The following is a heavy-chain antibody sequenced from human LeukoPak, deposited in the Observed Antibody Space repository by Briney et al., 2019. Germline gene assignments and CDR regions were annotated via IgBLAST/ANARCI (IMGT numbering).Heavy chain of an antibody. D-gene: IGHD2-2*01. Sequence: SQTLSLTCTVSGGSISSGSYYWSWIRQPAGKGLEWIGRIYTSGSTNYNPSLKSRVTISVDTSKNQFSLKLSSVTAADTAVYYCARGRVVPATMAYYYYCYYMDVWGKGTTVTVSS. V-gene: IGHV4-61*02. CDR1: GGSISSGSYY. J-gene: IGHJ6*03. CDR3: ARGRVVPATMAYYYYCYYMDV. CDR2: IYTSGST.